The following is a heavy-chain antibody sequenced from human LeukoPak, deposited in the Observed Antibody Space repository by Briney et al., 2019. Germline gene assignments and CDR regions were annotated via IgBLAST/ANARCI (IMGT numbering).Heavy chain of an antibody. CDR1: GFTFSSYS. CDR3: ARDQYGYYDSSGYLDY. Sequence: GGSLRLSCAASGFTFSSYSMNWVRQAPGKGREWVSYISSSSSTIYYADSVKGRFTISRDNAKNSLYLQMNSLRAEDTAVYYCARDQYGYYDSSGYLDYWGQGTLVTVSS. CDR2: ISSSSSTI. J-gene: IGHJ4*02. V-gene: IGHV3-48*01. D-gene: IGHD3-22*01.